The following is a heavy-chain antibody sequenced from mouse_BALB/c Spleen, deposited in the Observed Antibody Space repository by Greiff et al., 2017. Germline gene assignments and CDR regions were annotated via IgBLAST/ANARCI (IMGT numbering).Heavy chain of an antibody. CDR3: AREGLLRRYAMDY. V-gene: IGHV2-6-7*01. CDR1: GFSLTGYG. J-gene: IGHJ4*01. CDR2: IWGDGST. Sequence: VQVVESGPGLVAPSQSLSITCTVSGFSLTGYGVNWVRQPPGKGLEWLGMIWGDGSTDYNSALKSRLSISKDNSKSQVFLKMNSLQTDDTARYYCAREGLLRRYAMDYWGQGTSVTVSS. D-gene: IGHD1-1*01.